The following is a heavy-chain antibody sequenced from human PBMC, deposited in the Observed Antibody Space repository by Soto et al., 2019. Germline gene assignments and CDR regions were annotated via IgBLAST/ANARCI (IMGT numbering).Heavy chain of an antibody. V-gene: IGHV1-18*01. CDR3: SSGGVLRFLEWLGVAFDI. CDR2: ISAYNGNT. CDR1: CYTFACYS. D-gene: IGHD3-3*01. Sequence: GASVKVCCKASCYTFACYSRRWVRQAPEQGLEWMGWISAYNGNTNYAQKLQGRVTMTTDTSTSTAYMELRSLRSDDTAVYYCSSGGVLRFLEWLGVAFDIWAQGTMVTVSS. J-gene: IGHJ3*02.